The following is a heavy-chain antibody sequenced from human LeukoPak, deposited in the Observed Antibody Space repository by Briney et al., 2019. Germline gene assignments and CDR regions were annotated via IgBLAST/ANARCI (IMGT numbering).Heavy chain of an antibody. J-gene: IGHJ6*02. CDR2: ISYDGSNK. CDR1: GFTFNSYG. D-gene: IGHD5-12*01. Sequence: GGSLRLSCAASGFTFNSYGIHWVRQAPGKGLEWVAVISYDGSNKYYADSVKGRFTISRDNSKNTLYLQMNSLRAEDTAVYYCAKDLGWMEHGMEVWGQGTTVTVSS. CDR3: AKDLGWMEHGMEV. V-gene: IGHV3-30*18.